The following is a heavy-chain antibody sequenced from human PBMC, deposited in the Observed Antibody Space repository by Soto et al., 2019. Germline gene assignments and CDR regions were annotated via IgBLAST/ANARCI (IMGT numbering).Heavy chain of an antibody. CDR1: GFTFSSFR. D-gene: IGHD3-10*01. J-gene: IGHJ4*02. CDR2: INGDGSST. Sequence: GGSLRVSCEASGFTFSSFRMYWVRQAPGKGLVWVSRINGDGSSTTYADSVRGRFTISRDNAKDTLYLQMSSLRAEDTAVYYCAKGGDYGSVHYWGQGTLVTVS. CDR3: AKGGDYGSVHY. V-gene: IGHV3-74*01.